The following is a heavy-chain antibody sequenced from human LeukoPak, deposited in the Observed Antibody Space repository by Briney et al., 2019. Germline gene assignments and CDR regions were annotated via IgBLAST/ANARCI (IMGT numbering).Heavy chain of an antibody. CDR1: GFTFSSHW. CDR2: IKQDGSEK. Sequence: GGSLRLSCAASGFTFSSHWMSWVRQAPGKGLEWVANIKQDGSEKYYVDSVKGRFTISRDNAKNSLYLQMNSLRAEDTAVYYCARHHPYIVLMVYAIYFDYWGQGTLVTVSS. CDR3: ARHHPYIVLMVYAIYFDY. V-gene: IGHV3-7*03. J-gene: IGHJ4*02. D-gene: IGHD2-8*01.